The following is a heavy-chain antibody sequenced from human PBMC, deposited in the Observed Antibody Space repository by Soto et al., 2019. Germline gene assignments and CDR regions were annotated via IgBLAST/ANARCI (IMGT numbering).Heavy chain of an antibody. CDR1: GDSVSSNSAG. J-gene: IGHJ4*01. V-gene: IGHV6-1*01. D-gene: IGHD1-26*01. Sequence: SQTLSLTCAITGDSVSSNSAGWSWVMQSLSRGLEWLGRTYYRSKWYYEYAVSVRGRITINPDTSKNQYSLQLNSVTPEDTAVYFCARGEQYSGRIFDYWGQGTLVTVSS. CDR3: ARGEQYSGRIFDY. CDR2: TYYRSKWYY.